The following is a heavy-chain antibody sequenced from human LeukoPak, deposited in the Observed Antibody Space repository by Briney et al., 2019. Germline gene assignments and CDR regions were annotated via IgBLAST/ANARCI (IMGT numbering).Heavy chain of an antibody. V-gene: IGHV4-39*01. D-gene: IGHD3-22*01. CDR1: GGSISTSTYY. Sequence: PSETLSLTCTVSGGSISTSTYYWGWIRQPPGKGLEWIGSISYSGSTYNNPSLKSRVTISVDTSKNQFSLKLSSVTDTAVYYCARLSLSGDSSGYIDYWGQGTLVTVSS. J-gene: IGHJ4*02. CDR2: ISYSGST. CDR3: ARLSLSGDSSGYIDY.